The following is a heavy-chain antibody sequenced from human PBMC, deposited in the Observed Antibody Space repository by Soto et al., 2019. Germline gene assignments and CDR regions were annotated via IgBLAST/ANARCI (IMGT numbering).Heavy chain of an antibody. CDR3: ARGYFDSGHGYDL. D-gene: IGHD3-10*01. V-gene: IGHV5-51*01. J-gene: IGHJ5*02. Sequence: GESLKISCKGPGHLFNNHWIGWVRQTPGKGLEWMGLIFTRDSETKTSPSFQGHVSFSVDNSINTVYLQWTSLRTTDTGIYFCARGYFDSGHGYDLWGQGTLVTVSS. CDR2: IFTRDSET. CDR1: GHLFNNHW.